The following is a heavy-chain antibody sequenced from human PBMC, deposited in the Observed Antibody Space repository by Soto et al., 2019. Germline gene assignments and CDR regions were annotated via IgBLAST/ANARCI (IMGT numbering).Heavy chain of an antibody. CDR1: GYTLTELS. D-gene: IGHD5-18*01. V-gene: IGHV1-24*01. J-gene: IGHJ4*02. CDR2: FDPEDGET. CDR3: ATDPIQLWLLGY. Sequence: ASVKVSCKVSGYTLTELSMHWVRQAPGKGLEWMGGFDPEDGETIYAQKFQGRVTMTEDTSTDTAYMELSSLRSEDTAVYYCATDPIQLWLLGYWGQGTLVTVSS.